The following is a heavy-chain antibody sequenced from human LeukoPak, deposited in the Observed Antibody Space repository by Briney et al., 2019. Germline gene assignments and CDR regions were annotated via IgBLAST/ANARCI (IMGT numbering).Heavy chain of an antibody. CDR3: ASLSYSYESSGFDS. J-gene: IGHJ5*01. CDR1: QCTFSNYW. D-gene: IGHD3-22*01. Sequence: GESLKISCKGSQCTFSNYWIGWVRQMPGKGLEWMGLIYPGDSDTRYGPSFKGQVTISVDKSITTAYLQWSSLKASDTAMYYCASLSYSYESSGFDSWGQGTLVIVSS. CDR2: IYPGDSDT. V-gene: IGHV5-51*01.